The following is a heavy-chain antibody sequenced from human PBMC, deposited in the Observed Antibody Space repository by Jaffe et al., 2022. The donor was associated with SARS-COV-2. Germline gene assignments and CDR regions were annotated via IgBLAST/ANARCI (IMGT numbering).Heavy chain of an antibody. D-gene: IGHD5-12*01. CDR1: GFTFSSYA. CDR3: AREQGSGYDYYFDY. Sequence: QVQLVESGGGVVQPGRSLRLSCAASGFTFSSYAMHWVRQAPGKGLEWVAVISYDGSNKYYADSVKGRFTISRDNSKNTLYLQMNSLRAEDTAVYYCAREQGSGYDYYFDYWGQGTLVTVSS. CDR2: ISYDGSNK. V-gene: IGHV3-30*04. J-gene: IGHJ4*02.